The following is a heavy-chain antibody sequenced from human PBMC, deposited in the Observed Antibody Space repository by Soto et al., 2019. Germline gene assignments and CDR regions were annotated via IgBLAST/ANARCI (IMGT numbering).Heavy chain of an antibody. J-gene: IGHJ4*02. CDR3: ARGRTSDY. V-gene: IGHV3-23*01. Sequence: EVQLLESGGGLVQPGGSLRLSCAASGFTFSNNAMSWVRQAPGKGLEGVSSIGSSGGSTYYADSVKGRFTISRDNSKNTLYLQMNSLRAEDTAVYYCARGRTSDYWGQGTLVTVSP. CDR1: GFTFSNNA. CDR2: IGSSGGST. D-gene: IGHD1-1*01.